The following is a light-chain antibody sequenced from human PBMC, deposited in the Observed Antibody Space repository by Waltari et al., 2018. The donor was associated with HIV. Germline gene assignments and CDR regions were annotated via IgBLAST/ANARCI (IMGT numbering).Light chain of an antibody. J-gene: IGLJ1*01. CDR3: SSYTSSSTLYV. V-gene: IGLV2-14*01. Sequence: QSALTQPASVSGSPGQSLPIPCTGTSSDVGGYNYFSWYQQHPVKAPKLMIYEVSNRPSGVSNRFSGSKSGNTASLTISGLQAEDEADYYCSSYTSSSTLYVFGTGTKVTVL. CDR2: EVS. CDR1: SSDVGGYNY.